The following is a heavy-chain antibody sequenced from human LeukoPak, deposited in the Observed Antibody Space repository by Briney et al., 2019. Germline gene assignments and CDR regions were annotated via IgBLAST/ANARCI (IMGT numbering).Heavy chain of an antibody. Sequence: SVNIPFKASVGTFSIYAISWVRQAPAQGLEWMGGIIPIFGTANYAQKFQGRVTITADESTSTAYMELSSLRSEDTAVYYCARDNLLGAKGPNWYFDLWGRGTLVTVSS. CDR1: VGTFSIYA. CDR2: IIPIFGTA. J-gene: IGHJ2*01. D-gene: IGHD1-26*01. V-gene: IGHV1-69*01. CDR3: ARDNLLGAKGPNWYFDL.